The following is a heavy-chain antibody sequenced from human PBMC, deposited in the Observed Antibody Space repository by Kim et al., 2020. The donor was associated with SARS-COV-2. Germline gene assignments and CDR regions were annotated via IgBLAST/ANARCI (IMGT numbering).Heavy chain of an antibody. J-gene: IGHJ5*02. Sequence: SETLSLTCTVSGGSISSYYWSWIRQPAGKGLEWIGRIYTSGSTNYNPSLKSRVTMSVDTSKNQFSLKLSSVTAADTAVYYCARSAPWHNYDFWSGYYMSWFDPWGQGTLVTVSS. V-gene: IGHV4-4*07. CDR1: GGSISSYY. CDR3: ARSAPWHNYDFWSGYYMSWFDP. D-gene: IGHD3-3*01. CDR2: IYTSGST.